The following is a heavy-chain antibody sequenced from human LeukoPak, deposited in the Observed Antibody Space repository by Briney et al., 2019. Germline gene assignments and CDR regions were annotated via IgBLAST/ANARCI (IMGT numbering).Heavy chain of an antibody. V-gene: IGHV1-69*04. CDR1: GGTFSSYA. CDR3: ARVYSSSWPFDY. D-gene: IGHD6-13*01. Sequence: SVKVSCKASGGTFSSYAIRWVRQAPGQGLEWMGRIIPILGIANYAQKFQGRVTITADKSTSTAYMELSSLRSEDTAVYYCARVYSSSWPFDYWGQGTLVTVSS. CDR2: IIPILGIA. J-gene: IGHJ4*02.